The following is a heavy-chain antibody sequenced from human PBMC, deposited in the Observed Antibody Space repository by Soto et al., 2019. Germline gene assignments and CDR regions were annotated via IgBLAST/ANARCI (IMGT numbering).Heavy chain of an antibody. Sequence: GESLKISCAASAFTFSSYAMNWVRQAPGKGLEWVSTISGSGGSTYYADSVKGRFTISRDNSKNTLSLQMNSLRADDTAVYYCAKAAGYYYYYMDVWGKGTTVTVSS. CDR3: AKAAGYYYYYMDV. V-gene: IGHV3-23*01. D-gene: IGHD6-25*01. CDR1: AFTFSSYA. CDR2: ISGSGGST. J-gene: IGHJ6*03.